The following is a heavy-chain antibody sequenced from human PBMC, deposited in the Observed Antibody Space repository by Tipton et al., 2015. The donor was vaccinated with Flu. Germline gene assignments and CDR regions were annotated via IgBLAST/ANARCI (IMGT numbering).Heavy chain of an antibody. D-gene: IGHD2-15*01. CDR1: GYTFGNSG. J-gene: IGHJ5*02. CDR2: ISAYNGTT. V-gene: IGHV1-18*01. Sequence: QVQLVQSGAEVKKPGASVRVSCKTSGYTFGNSGVSWVRQAPGQGLEWMGWISAYNGTTNYAQKFQGRVTMTTDTSTSTAYVELRSLRSDDTAVYYCARDAVVVVPGTINWFDPWGQGTLVIVSS. CDR3: ARDAVVVVPGTINWFDP.